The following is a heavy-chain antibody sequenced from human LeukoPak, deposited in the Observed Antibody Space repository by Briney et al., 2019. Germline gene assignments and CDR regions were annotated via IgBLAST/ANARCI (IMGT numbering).Heavy chain of an antibody. CDR3: AREAWLRQQLALYYYYGMDV. CDR1: GFTFSNYW. Sequence: GGSLRLSCAASGFTFSNYWMSWVRQGPGKELEWVANIKEDGSEKYYVDSVKGRFTISRDNAKNSLFLQMNSLRAEDTAVYYCAREAWLRQQLALYYYYGMDVWGQGTTVTVSS. V-gene: IGHV3-7*03. J-gene: IGHJ6*02. CDR2: IKEDGSEK. D-gene: IGHD6-13*01.